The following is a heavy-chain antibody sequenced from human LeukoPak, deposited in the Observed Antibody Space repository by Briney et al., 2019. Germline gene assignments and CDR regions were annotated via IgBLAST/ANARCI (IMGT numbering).Heavy chain of an antibody. CDR2: TYYSGST. J-gene: IGHJ4*02. CDR1: GGSISSSTYY. CDR3: ASGGSGSPPPY. Sequence: PSETLSLTCTVSGGSISSSTYYWGWIRQPPGKGLEWIGTTYYSGSTYYSPSLKSRVTISVDTSKNQFSLKLSSVTAADTAVYYCASGGSGSPPPYWGQGTLVTVSS. V-gene: IGHV4-39*07. D-gene: IGHD3-10*01.